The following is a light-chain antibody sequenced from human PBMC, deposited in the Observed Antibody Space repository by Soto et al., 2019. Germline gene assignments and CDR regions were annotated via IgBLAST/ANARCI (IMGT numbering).Light chain of an antibody. V-gene: IGKV3-15*01. CDR3: QQYNNWPPRT. J-gene: IGKJ2*01. Sequence: EIVMTQSPASLSVSPGETATLSCRASQSISNSLAWYQQKPGQAPSLLIYGASTRATGIPAGFSGSGSGTEFTHTISSLQSEDSSLYYCQQYNNWPPRTFGQGTKLEIK. CDR1: QSISNS. CDR2: GAS.